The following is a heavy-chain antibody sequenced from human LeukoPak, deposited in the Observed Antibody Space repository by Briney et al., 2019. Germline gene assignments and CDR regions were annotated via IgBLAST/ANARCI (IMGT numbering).Heavy chain of an antibody. CDR2: IYYSGST. CDR1: GGSISSYY. Sequence: PSETQSLTCTVSGGSISSYYWSWIRQPPGKGLEWTGYIYYSGSTNYNPFLKSRVTISVDTSKNQFSLKLSSVTAADTAVYYCAVGYWYFDLWGRGTLVTVSS. CDR3: AVGYWYFDL. V-gene: IGHV4-59*01. J-gene: IGHJ2*01. D-gene: IGHD1-26*01.